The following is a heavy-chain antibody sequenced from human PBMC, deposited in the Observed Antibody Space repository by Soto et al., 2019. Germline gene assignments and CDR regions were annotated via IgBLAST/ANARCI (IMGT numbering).Heavy chain of an antibody. CDR2: TYYNGST. V-gene: IGHV4-59*01. D-gene: IGHD5-12*01. J-gene: IGHJ6*02. CDR3: ARDRPARASGYPLSPPYDYYGMDV. Sequence: QVQLQESAPGLVKPSETLSLTCNVSGGSISSSCWSWIRQPPGKGMEWIGYTYYNGSTNYNPSLKRRVTMSVDTSKNLFSLKLSSVTAADTAVYYCARDRPARASGYPLSPPYDYYGMDVWGQGTTVTVSS. CDR1: GGSISSSC.